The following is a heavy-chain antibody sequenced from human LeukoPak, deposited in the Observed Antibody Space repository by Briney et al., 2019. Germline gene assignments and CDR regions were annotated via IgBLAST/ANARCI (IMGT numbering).Heavy chain of an antibody. V-gene: IGHV3-23*01. J-gene: IGHJ5*02. Sequence: GGSLRLSCAASGFTFGSYAMSWVRQAPGKGLEWVSAISGSGGSTYYADSVKGRFTISRHNSKNTLYLQMNSLRAEDTAVYYCAISSRSSGWSPWGQGTLVTVSS. D-gene: IGHD6-19*01. CDR3: AISSRSSGWSP. CDR1: GFTFGSYA. CDR2: ISGSGGST.